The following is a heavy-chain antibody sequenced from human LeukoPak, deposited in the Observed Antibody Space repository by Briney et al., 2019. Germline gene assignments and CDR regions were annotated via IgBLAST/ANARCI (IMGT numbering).Heavy chain of an antibody. V-gene: IGHV3-74*01. CDR1: EFTFSSHW. Sequence: GGSLRLSCGASEFTFSSHWMYWVRRAPGEGLVWVSRISGDGSSTNYADSVKGRFAISRDNAKNTLYLQMNSLRAEDTSVYYCARGSNGWSGIDYWGQGTLVTDFS. J-gene: IGHJ4*02. D-gene: IGHD6-19*01. CDR2: ISGDGSST. CDR3: ARGSNGWSGIDY.